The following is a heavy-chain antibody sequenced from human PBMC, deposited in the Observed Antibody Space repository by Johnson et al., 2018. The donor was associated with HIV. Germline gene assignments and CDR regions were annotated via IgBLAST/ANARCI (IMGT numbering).Heavy chain of an antibody. Sequence: QVQLVESGGGVVQPGRSLRLSCAASGFTFSSYGMHCVRQAPGKGLEWVAVISYDGSNKYYADSVKGRFTISRDNSKNTLYLQMNSLRAEDTAVYYCGMYSSSWYMVSSQKHDAFDIWGQGTMVTVSS. CDR1: GFTFSSYG. CDR2: ISYDGSNK. V-gene: IGHV3-30*03. CDR3: GMYSSSWYMVSSQKHDAFDI. D-gene: IGHD6-13*01. J-gene: IGHJ3*02.